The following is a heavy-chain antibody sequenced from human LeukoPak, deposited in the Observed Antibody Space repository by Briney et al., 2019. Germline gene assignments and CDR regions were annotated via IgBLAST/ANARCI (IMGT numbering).Heavy chain of an antibody. D-gene: IGHD3-16*01. CDR1: GGSISSSSYY. CDR3: ARDIGDYYFDY. CDR2: IYYTGST. V-gene: IGHV4-39*02. J-gene: IGHJ4*02. Sequence: NPSETLSLTCTVSGGSISSSSYYWGWIRQPPGKGLEWIGNIYYTGSTYYSPSLKSRVTISVDTSKNQFSLKLISVTAADTAVYYCARDIGDYYFDYWGQGTLVTVSS.